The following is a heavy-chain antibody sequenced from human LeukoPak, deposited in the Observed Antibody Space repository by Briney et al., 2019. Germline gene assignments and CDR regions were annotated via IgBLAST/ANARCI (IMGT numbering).Heavy chain of an antibody. V-gene: IGHV1-2*02. D-gene: IGHD3-22*01. CDR1: GHTFTGYY. Sequence: ASVKVSCKASGHTFTGYYIHWMRQAPGQGLEWMGWINPKSGGTNYEQKFQGRVTMTSDTSISTAYMELSSLRSDDTAVYYCALEYYYDSGGYYFDSWGQGTLVTVSS. J-gene: IGHJ4*02. CDR2: INPKSGGT. CDR3: ALEYYYDSGGYYFDS.